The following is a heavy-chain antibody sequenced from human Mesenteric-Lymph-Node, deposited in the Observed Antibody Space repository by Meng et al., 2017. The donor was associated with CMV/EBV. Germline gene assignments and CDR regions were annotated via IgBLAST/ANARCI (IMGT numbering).Heavy chain of an antibody. CDR3: ARHGSTSLYYYYYYGMDV. J-gene: IGHJ6*02. V-gene: IGHV4-39*01. Sequence: GSLRLSCTVSGGSVSSGRYYWGWIRQPPGKGLEWIGSIYYSGSTYYNPSLKSRVTISVDTSKNQFSLKLSSVTAADTAVYYCARHGSTSLYYYYYYGMDVWGQGTTVTVSS. D-gene: IGHD2-2*01. CDR1: GGSVSSGRYY. CDR2: IYYSGST.